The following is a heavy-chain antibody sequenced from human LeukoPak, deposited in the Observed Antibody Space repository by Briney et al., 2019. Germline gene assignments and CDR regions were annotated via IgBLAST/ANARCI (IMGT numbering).Heavy chain of an antibody. CDR1: GGSISSGGYY. D-gene: IGHD6-13*01. Sequence: PSETLSLTCTVSGGSISSGGYYWSWIRQHPGKGLEWIGYIYYSGSTYYNPSLKSRVTISVDTSKNQLSLKLSSVTAADTAVYYCARSGYSDNWYYFDYWGQGTLVTVSS. J-gene: IGHJ4*02. CDR2: IYYSGST. V-gene: IGHV4-31*03. CDR3: ARSGYSDNWYYFDY.